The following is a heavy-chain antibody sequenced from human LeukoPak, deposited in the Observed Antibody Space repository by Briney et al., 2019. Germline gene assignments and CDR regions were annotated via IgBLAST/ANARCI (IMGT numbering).Heavy chain of an antibody. Sequence: SVKVSCKASGGTFSSYAISWVRQAPGQGLEWMGRIISILGIANYAQKFQGRVTITADKSTSTAYMELSSLRSEDTAVYYCARGTWYYDFWSGYPGNDYWGQGTLVTVSS. CDR3: ARGTWYYDFWSGYPGNDY. J-gene: IGHJ4*02. CDR2: IISILGIA. CDR1: GGTFSSYA. D-gene: IGHD3-3*01. V-gene: IGHV1-69*04.